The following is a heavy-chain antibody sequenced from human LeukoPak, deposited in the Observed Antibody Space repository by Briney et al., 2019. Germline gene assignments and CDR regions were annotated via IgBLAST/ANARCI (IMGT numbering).Heavy chain of an antibody. V-gene: IGHV3-21*01. J-gene: IGHJ4*02. CDR3: ARSGTGARTHDY. D-gene: IGHD3-3*01. Sequence: GGSLRLSCAASGFTFSSYSMNWVRQAPGKGLEWVSSISSSSSYIYYADSVKGRFTISRDNAKNSLYLQMNSLRAEDTAVYYCARSGTGARTHDYWGQGTLVTVSS. CDR1: GFTFSSYS. CDR2: ISSSSSYI.